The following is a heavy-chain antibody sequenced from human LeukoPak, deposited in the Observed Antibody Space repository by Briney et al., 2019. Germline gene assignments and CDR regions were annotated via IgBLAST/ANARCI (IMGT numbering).Heavy chain of an antibody. CDR3: ASPRSYYDSSGYYIS. CDR1: GGSISGYY. J-gene: IGHJ5*02. Sequence: SETLSLTCTVSGGSISGYYWSWIRQPPGKGLEWIGNIYYSGNTNYNPSLRSRVTIFLDTSRNQFSLKVSSVTAADTAVYYCASPRSYYDSSGYYISWGQGTLVTVSS. CDR2: IYYSGNT. D-gene: IGHD3-22*01. V-gene: IGHV4-59*01.